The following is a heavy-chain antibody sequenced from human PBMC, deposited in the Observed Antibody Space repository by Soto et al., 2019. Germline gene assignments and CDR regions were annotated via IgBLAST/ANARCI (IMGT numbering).Heavy chain of an antibody. CDR1: GGSIISGGYY. D-gene: IGHD4-17*01. V-gene: IGHV4-31*03. CDR2: IYYNGSP. CDR3: AREGDDYGDYGLRGSGNYFDY. J-gene: IGHJ4*02. Sequence: PSETLSLTCTVSGGSIISGGYYWSWIRQHPGKGLEWIGYIYYNGSPYYNPSLKSRVTISLDTSKNQFSLKLSSVTAADTAVYYCAREGDDYGDYGLRGSGNYFDYWGQGTLVTVSS.